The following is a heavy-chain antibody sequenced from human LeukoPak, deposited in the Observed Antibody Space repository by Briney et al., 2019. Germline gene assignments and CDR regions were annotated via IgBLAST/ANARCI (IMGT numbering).Heavy chain of an antibody. CDR1: GGSISSGGYY. J-gene: IGHJ4*02. CDR2: IYYSGST. Sequence: SQTLSLTCTVSGGSISSGGYYWSWIRQHPGTGLEWIGYIYYSGSTYYNPSLKSRVTISVDTSKNQSSLKLSSVTAADTAVYYCARDRLGSGSYRYFDYWGQGTLVTVSS. D-gene: IGHD3-10*01. CDR3: ARDRLGSGSYRYFDY. V-gene: IGHV4-31*03.